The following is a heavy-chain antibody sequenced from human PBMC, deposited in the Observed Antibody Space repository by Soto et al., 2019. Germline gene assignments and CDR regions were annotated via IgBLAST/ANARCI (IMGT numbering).Heavy chain of an antibody. CDR2: ISWNSGSI. CDR1: GFSFDDYA. CDR3: AKGGSGSFIAPAGTGNWFAP. Sequence: EVQLVESGGGLVQPGRSLRLSCAASGFSFDDYAMYWVRQAPGKGLEWGSGISWNSGSIGYADPVKGRFTISRDNAPNSLYLQMNSLRAEHTALYYCAKGGSGSFIAPAGTGNWFAPWGQGTLVTVSS. D-gene: IGHD6-13*01. V-gene: IGHV3-9*01. J-gene: IGHJ5*02.